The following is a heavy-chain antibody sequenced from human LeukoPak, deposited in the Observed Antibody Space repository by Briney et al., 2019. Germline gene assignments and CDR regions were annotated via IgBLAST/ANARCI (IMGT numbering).Heavy chain of an antibody. Sequence: PSETLSLTCAVYGGSFSGHYWSWIRQPPGKGVEWIGDINHSGSTNYNPSLKSRVTISLDTSKNQFSLKLSSVTAADTAVYYCARGWGATMGYYFDYWGQGTLATVSS. J-gene: IGHJ4*02. CDR1: GGSFSGHY. CDR3: ARGWGATMGYYFDY. CDR2: INHSGST. D-gene: IGHD5-24*01. V-gene: IGHV4-34*01.